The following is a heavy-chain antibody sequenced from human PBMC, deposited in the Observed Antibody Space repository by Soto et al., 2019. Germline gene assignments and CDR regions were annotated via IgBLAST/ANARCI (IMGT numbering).Heavy chain of an antibody. V-gene: IGHV3-23*01. CDR3: AKVERAVAGIID. J-gene: IGHJ4*02. CDR2: ISVSVGST. CDR1: GFTFSSYA. D-gene: IGHD6-19*01. Sequence: PGGSLRLSCAASGFTFSSYAMSWVRQAPGKGLDWVSAISVSVGSTYYADSVKGRFTISRDNSKNTLYLQMNSLRAEDTAVYYCAKVERAVAGIIDWGQGTLVTGLL.